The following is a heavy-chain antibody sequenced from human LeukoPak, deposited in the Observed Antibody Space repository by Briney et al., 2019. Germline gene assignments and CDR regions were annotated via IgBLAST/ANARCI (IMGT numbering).Heavy chain of an antibody. CDR1: GGTFSSYA. CDR3: ARGTTIKKTRWDFWSGYYSGDYYYGMDV. D-gene: IGHD3-3*01. Sequence: GASVKVSCKASGGTFSSYAISWVRQVPGQGLEWMGGIIPIFGTANYAQKFQGRVTITADESTSTAYMELSSLRSEDTAVYYCARGTTIKKTRWDFWSGYYSGDYYYGMDVWGQGTTVTVSS. J-gene: IGHJ6*02. V-gene: IGHV1-69*13. CDR2: IIPIFGTA.